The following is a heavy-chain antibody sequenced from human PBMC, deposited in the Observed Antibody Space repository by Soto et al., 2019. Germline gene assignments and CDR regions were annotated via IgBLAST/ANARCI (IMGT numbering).Heavy chain of an antibody. Sequence: QVQLQESGPGLVKPSETLSLTCTVSGGSISSYYWSWIRQPPGKGLEWIGYIYYSGSTNYNPSLMSRVTKSVDTSKNQLSLQLSSVTAADTAVYYCARRYGYAFDIWGQGTMVTVSS. CDR2: IYYSGST. D-gene: IGHD4-17*01. CDR3: ARRYGYAFDI. CDR1: GGSISSYY. J-gene: IGHJ3*02. V-gene: IGHV4-59*01.